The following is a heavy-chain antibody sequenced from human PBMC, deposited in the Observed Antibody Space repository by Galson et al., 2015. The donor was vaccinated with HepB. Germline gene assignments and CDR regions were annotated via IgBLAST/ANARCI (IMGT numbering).Heavy chain of an antibody. J-gene: IGHJ5*02. CDR1: GFTFSSYW. CDR2: INSDGSTT. CDR3: VREKDDNSRYYYYWFDP. V-gene: IGHV3-74*01. D-gene: IGHD3-22*01. Sequence: SLRLSCAASGFTFSSYWMHWVRQAPGKGLVWVSRINSDGSTTNYADSVKGRFTISRDNAKNTLYLQMNSLRAEDTAVYYCVREKDDNSRYYYYWFDPWGQGTLVTVSS.